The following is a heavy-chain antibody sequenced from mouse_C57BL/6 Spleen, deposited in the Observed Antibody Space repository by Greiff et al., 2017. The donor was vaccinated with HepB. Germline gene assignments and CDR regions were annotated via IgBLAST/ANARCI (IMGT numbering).Heavy chain of an antibody. D-gene: IGHD1-1*01. Sequence: EVQVVESGGDLVKPGGSLKLSCAASGFTFSSYGMSWVRQTPDKRLEWVATISSGGSYTYYPDSVKGRFTISRDNAKNTLYLQMSSLKSEDTAMYYCARWTTVDWYFDVWGTGTTVTVSS. CDR3: ARWTTVDWYFDV. V-gene: IGHV5-6*01. CDR2: ISSGGSYT. CDR1: GFTFSSYG. J-gene: IGHJ1*03.